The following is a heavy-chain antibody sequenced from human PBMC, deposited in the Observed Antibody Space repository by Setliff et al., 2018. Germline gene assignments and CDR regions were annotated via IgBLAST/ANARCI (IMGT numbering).Heavy chain of an antibody. D-gene: IGHD2-21*02. CDR2: INPNSGGT. V-gene: IGHV1-2*02. J-gene: IGHJ4*02. CDR1: GYTFTSHY. CDR3: ARTGHCGGDCYGFDY. Sequence: ASVKVSCKASGYTFTSHYMHWVRQAPGQGLEWMGWINPNSGGTNYAQKFQGRVTMTRDTSISTAYMELSRLRSDDTAVYYCARTGHCGGDCYGFDYWGQGTLVTVSS.